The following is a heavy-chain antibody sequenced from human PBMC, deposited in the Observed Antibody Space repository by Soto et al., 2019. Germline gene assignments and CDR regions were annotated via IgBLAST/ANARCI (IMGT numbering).Heavy chain of an antibody. CDR1: GGSISSCDYY. CDR3: ARDQGYSYGWYYYGMDV. J-gene: IGHJ6*02. D-gene: IGHD5-18*01. V-gene: IGHV4-30-4*01. Sequence: SETLSLTCTVSGGSISSCDYYWSWIRQPPAKGLEWIGYIYYSGSTYYNPSLKSRVTISVDTSKNQFSLKLSSVTAADTAVYYCARDQGYSYGWYYYGMDVWGQGTTVTVPS. CDR2: IYYSGST.